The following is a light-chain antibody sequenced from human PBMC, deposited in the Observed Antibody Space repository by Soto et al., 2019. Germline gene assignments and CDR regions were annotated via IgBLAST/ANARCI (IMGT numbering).Light chain of an antibody. CDR2: VAS. V-gene: IGKV3-11*01. Sequence: EIVLTQSPDTLSLSPGERATLSCWASHSVTTHLAWFQQRPGQTPRLLIYVASTRAPGIPARFSGRGSGADFTLTISSLEPEDFAVYYCQQRSDSITFGQGTRLEIK. J-gene: IGKJ5*01. CDR1: HSVTTH. CDR3: QQRSDSIT.